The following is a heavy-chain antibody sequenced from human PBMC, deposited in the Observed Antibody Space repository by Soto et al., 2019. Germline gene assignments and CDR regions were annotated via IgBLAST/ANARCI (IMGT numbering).Heavy chain of an antibody. Sequence: RRLSCAASGFTVSSNYMSWVRQAPGKGLEWVSVIYSGGSTYYADSVKGRFTISRDNSKNTLYLQMNSLRAEDTAVYYCAREGDFWSGYYANWGQGTLVTVSS. V-gene: IGHV3-53*01. J-gene: IGHJ4*02. CDR3: AREGDFWSGYYAN. CDR1: GFTVSSNY. D-gene: IGHD3-3*01. CDR2: IYSGGST.